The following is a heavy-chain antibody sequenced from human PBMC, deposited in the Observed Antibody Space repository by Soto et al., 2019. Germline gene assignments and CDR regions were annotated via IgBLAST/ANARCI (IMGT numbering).Heavy chain of an antibody. V-gene: IGHV4-34*01. D-gene: IGHD2-15*01. Sequence: QVQLQQWGAGLLKPSETLSLNCAVYGGSFSGYYWSWIRQPPGKGLERIGETNHRGSINYNPSLKRRVTMSVDTSKNQFSLKLTSVTAADTAVFYCARGSRMRIPAASGRDYYYHGLDVWGQGTAVTVSS. CDR3: ARGSRMRIPAASGRDYYYHGLDV. CDR1: GGSFSGYY. J-gene: IGHJ6*02. CDR2: TNHRGSI.